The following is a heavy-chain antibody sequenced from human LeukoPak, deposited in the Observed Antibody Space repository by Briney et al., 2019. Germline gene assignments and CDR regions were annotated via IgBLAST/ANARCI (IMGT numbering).Heavy chain of an antibody. CDR3: ARRGDSDFRID. J-gene: IGHJ4*02. CDR2: IYPGDSDT. CDR1: RHSFHSQW. V-gene: IGHV5-51*01. D-gene: IGHD2-21*02. Sequence: GESLKISCKAPRHSFHSQWIGWVRQMPGKGLQWMGIIYPGDSDTRYSPSFQGQVTISADTSISAAYLQWNSLEASDTAVYYCARRGDSDFRIDWGQGTLVTVSS.